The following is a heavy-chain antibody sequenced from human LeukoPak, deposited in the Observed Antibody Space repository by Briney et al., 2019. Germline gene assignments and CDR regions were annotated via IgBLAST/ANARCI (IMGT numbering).Heavy chain of an antibody. V-gene: IGHV3-23*01. D-gene: IGHD3-22*01. CDR2: ISGSGGST. Sequence: GGSLRLSCAASGFTFSSYAMSWVRQAPGKGLEWVSAISGSGGSTYYADSVKGRFTISRDNSKNTLYLQMNSLRAEDTAVYYCAKRRRSYYDSSGYLEPYYFGYWGQGTLVTVSS. J-gene: IGHJ4*02. CDR3: AKRRRSYYDSSGYLEPYYFGY. CDR1: GFTFSSYA.